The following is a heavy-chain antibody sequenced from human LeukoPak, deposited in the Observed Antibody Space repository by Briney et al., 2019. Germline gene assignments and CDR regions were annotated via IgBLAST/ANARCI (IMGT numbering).Heavy chain of an antibody. D-gene: IGHD5-12*01. V-gene: IGHV1-8*03. Sequence: ASVTVSCKASGYTFTSYDINWVRQAPGQGLERMGWMNPNSGNTGYAQKFQGRVTITRNTSISTAYMELSSLRSEDTAVYYCARQWLRSPSPYDYWGQGTLVTVSS. CDR1: GYTFTSYD. CDR3: ARQWLRSPSPYDY. J-gene: IGHJ4*02. CDR2: MNPNSGNT.